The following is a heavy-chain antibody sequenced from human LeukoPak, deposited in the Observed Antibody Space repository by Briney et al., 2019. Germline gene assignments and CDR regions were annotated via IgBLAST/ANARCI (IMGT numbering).Heavy chain of an antibody. Sequence: GGSLRLSCAASGFTFDDYAMHWVRQAPGKGLEWVSGINWNSGSIGYADSVKGRFTVSRDNAKNSLYLQMNSLRAEDMALYYCAKDGGGGWYHLSDWGQGTLVTVSS. CDR2: INWNSGSI. CDR3: AKDGGGGWYHLSD. D-gene: IGHD6-19*01. J-gene: IGHJ4*02. CDR1: GFTFDDYA. V-gene: IGHV3-9*03.